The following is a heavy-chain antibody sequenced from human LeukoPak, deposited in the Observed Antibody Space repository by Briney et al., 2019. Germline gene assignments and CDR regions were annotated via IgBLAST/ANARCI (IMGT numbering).Heavy chain of an antibody. CDR3: AGAYSSSSVDY. D-gene: IGHD6-6*01. V-gene: IGHV4-4*09. CDR1: GGSISSYY. Sequence: PSETLSLTCTVSGGSISSYYWSWIQQPPGKGLEWIGYIYTSGSTNYNPSLKSRVTIPVDTSKNQFSLKLSSVTAADTAVYYCAGAYSSSSVDYWGQGTLVTVSS. CDR2: IYTSGST. J-gene: IGHJ4*02.